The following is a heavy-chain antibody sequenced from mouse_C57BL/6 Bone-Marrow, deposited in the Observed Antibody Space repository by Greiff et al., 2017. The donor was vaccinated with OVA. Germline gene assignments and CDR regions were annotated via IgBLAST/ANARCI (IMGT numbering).Heavy chain of an antibody. CDR2: IYPRSGHT. D-gene: IGHD1-1*01. J-gene: IGHJ2*01. V-gene: IGHV1-81*01. Sequence: QVQLQQSGAGLARPGASVKLSCKASGYTFTSYGISWVKQRTGPGLEWIGEIYPRSGHTYYNEKFKGKATLTADKSSRTAYMELRSLTSEDSAVYFCARGRLLRYFDYWGQGTTLTVSS. CDR3: ARGRLLRYFDY. CDR1: GYTFTSYG.